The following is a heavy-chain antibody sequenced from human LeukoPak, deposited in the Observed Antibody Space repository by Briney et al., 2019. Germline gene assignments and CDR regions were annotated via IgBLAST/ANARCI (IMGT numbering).Heavy chain of an antibody. Sequence: PGRSLRLSCAASGFSFSTYTMRWVRQAPGKGLEYVSGIASNGGSKHYANSVKGRFTISRDNSKNTVYLQMGSLRAEDMAVYYCAREYCTTNNCYNWGLGYWGQGTLVTVSS. CDR2: IASNGGSK. V-gene: IGHV3-64*01. D-gene: IGHD2-2*02. CDR3: AREYCTTNNCYNWGLGY. J-gene: IGHJ4*02. CDR1: GFSFSTYT.